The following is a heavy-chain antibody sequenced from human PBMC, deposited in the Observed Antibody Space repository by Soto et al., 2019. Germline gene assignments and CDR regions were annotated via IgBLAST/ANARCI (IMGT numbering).Heavy chain of an antibody. CDR3: ARESPPQIWFGELLPSYYFDY. Sequence: GGSLRLSCAASGFTFSSYSMNGVRQATGKGLEWVSYISSSSSTIYYADSVKGRSTISRDNAKNSLYLQMNSLRDEDTAVYYCARESPPQIWFGELLPSYYFDYWGQGTLVTVSS. J-gene: IGHJ4*02. CDR1: GFTFSSYS. CDR2: ISSSSSTI. V-gene: IGHV3-48*02. D-gene: IGHD3-10*01.